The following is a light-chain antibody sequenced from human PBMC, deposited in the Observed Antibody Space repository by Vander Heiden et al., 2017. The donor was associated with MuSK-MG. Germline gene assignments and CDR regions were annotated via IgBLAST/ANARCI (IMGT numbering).Light chain of an antibody. CDR3: QQYEDFPIT. J-gene: IGKJ5*01. CDR1: RRIGKS. CDR2: DAT. V-gene: IGKV1-33*01. Sequence: DIPLTQSPSSLSASVGDRVTITCQTTRRIGKSISWYQQKPGNAPKLLIFDATKLETGVPSRFTGGGSGTHFSLTINNLQPEDVATYFCQQYEDFPITFGQGTRLETK.